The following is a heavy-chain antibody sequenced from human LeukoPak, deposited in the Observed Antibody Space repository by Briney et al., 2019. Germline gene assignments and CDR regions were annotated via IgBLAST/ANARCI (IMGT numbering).Heavy chain of an antibody. CDR3: ARVGSSWPNWYLNL. CDR1: GFTVSSYW. D-gene: IGHD6-13*01. V-gene: IGHV3-74*01. CDR2: INGDGSSI. Sequence: GGSLRLSCAASGFTVSSYWMHWVRQAPGKGLVWVSRINGDGSSINYADSVKGRFTISKDNAKNTLYLQMNSLRAKDTAVYYCARVGSSWPNWYLNLWGRGTLVTVSS. J-gene: IGHJ2*01.